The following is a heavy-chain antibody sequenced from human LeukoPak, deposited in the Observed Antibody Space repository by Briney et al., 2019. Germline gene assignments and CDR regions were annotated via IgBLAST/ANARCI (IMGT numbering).Heavy chain of an antibody. CDR1: GGSISSYC. Sequence: SETLSLTYTVSGGSISSYCWSWIRQPPGKGLEWIGYICYSGSTNYNPSLKSRVTISVDTSKNQFSLKLSSVTAADTAVYYCARASVNWFDPWGQGTLVTVFS. CDR3: ARASVNWFDP. J-gene: IGHJ5*02. V-gene: IGHV4-59*01. D-gene: IGHD4-17*01. CDR2: ICYSGST.